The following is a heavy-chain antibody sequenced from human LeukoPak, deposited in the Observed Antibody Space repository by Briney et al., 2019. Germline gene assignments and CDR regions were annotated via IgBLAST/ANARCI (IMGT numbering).Heavy chain of an antibody. D-gene: IGHD3-16*01. J-gene: IGHJ6*02. CDR1: GFTFSTYS. V-gene: IGHV3-48*01. CDR3: ARGGGLDV. Sequence: GGSLRLSCAASGFTFSTYSMNWVRQAPGKGLEWISYISSSSNTIYYADSVKGRFTISRDNAKSSLFLQMSNLRAEDTAVYFCARGGGLDVWGQGATVTVSS. CDR2: ISSSSNTI.